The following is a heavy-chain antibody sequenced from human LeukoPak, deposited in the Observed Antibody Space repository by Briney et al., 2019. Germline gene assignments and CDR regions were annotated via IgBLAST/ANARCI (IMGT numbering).Heavy chain of an antibody. D-gene: IGHD6-6*01. CDR2: ITSDGSTT. CDR3: AKDRSYAMDV. CDR1: GFTFSRSW. Sequence: QPGRSLRLSCAASGFTFSRSWMHWVRQSPGKGLVWVSRITSDGSTTNYADSVKGRFTISRDNAKNTVYLQMNTLRAEDTAVYYCAKDRSYAMDVWGQGTTVTVSS. J-gene: IGHJ6*02. V-gene: IGHV3-74*01.